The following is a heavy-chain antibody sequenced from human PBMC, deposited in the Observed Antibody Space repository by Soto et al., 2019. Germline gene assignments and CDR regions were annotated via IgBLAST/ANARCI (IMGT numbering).Heavy chain of an antibody. CDR1: GFSLSTSGVG. D-gene: IGHD2-8*01. J-gene: IGHJ4*02. Sequence: QITLKESGPTLVRPPQTLTLTCTFSGFSLSTSGVGVGWIRQPPGKALEWLALIYWDDDKRYSPTLKNRLTITKDNSKNQVVLTMTNMDPVDTATYYCAHRQMVLGYFDYWGQGILVTVSS. CDR2: IYWDDDK. V-gene: IGHV2-5*02. CDR3: AHRQMVLGYFDY.